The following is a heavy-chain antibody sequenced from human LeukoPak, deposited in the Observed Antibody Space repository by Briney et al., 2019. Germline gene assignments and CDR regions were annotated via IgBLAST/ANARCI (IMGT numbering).Heavy chain of an antibody. CDR1: GGSISSSNYY. Sequence: PSETLSLTCTVSGGSISSSNYYWGWIRQPPGKGLEWIGSIYHSGSTYYNPSLKSRVTISVDRSKNQFSLKLSSVTAADTAVYYCAREVIAAAGLSGYYYYYGMDVWGQGTTVTVSS. D-gene: IGHD6-13*01. V-gene: IGHV4-39*07. CDR3: AREVIAAAGLSGYYYYYGMDV. CDR2: IYHSGST. J-gene: IGHJ6*02.